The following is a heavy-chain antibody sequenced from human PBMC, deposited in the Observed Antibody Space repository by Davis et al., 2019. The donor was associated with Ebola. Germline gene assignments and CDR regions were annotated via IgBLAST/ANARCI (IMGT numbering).Heavy chain of an antibody. CDR2: IYYSGST. V-gene: IGHV4-59*01. Sequence: PSETLSLTCTVSGGSISSYYWSWIRQPPGKGLEWIGYIYYSGSTNYNPSLKSRVTISVDTSKNQFSLKLSSVTAADTAVYYCAVGERRDAFDIWGQGTMVIVSS. J-gene: IGHJ3*02. CDR1: GGSISSYY. CDR3: AVGERRDAFDI. D-gene: IGHD3-3*01.